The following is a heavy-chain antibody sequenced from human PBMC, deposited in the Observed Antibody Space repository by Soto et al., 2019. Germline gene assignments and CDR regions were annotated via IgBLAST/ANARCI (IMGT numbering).Heavy chain of an antibody. J-gene: IGHJ6*02. D-gene: IGHD1-7*01. CDR3: ARDSLLWASITGTTRASYYYYGMDV. Sequence: GGSLRLSCAASGFTFSSYAMHWVRQAPGKGLEWVAVISYDGSNKYYADSVKGRFTISRDNSKNTLYLQMNSLRAEDTAVYYCARDSLLWASITGTTRASYYYYGMDVWGQGTTVTVSS. CDR2: ISYDGSNK. V-gene: IGHV3-30-3*01. CDR1: GFTFSSYA.